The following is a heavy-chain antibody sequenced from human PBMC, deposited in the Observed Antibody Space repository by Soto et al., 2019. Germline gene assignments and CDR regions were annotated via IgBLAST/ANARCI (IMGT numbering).Heavy chain of an antibody. J-gene: IGHJ3*02. CDR1: GGSISGYS. Sequence: QVQLQESGPGLVKPSETLSLNCTVSGGSISGYSWSWMWQPAGKGLEWLGRISDSGSTNYNPSLKSRVTVSIDTSENQFFLNLRSVAAADAAVYYCARGQENKRNHAFDIWGQGTVITVS. D-gene: IGHD6-25*01. CDR3: ARGQENKRNHAFDI. CDR2: ISDSGST. V-gene: IGHV4-4*07.